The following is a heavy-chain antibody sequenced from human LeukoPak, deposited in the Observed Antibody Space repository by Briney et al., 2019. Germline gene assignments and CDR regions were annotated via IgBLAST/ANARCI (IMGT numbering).Heavy chain of an antibody. CDR3: ARWPPGYSYGSSAGHYYFDY. Sequence: SVKVSCKASGGTFSSYAISGVRQAPGQGLEWMGGIIPIFGTANYAQKFQGRVTITADESTSTAYMELSSLRSEDTAVYYCARWPPGYSYGSSAGHYYFDYWGQGTLVTVSS. CDR1: GGTFSSYA. J-gene: IGHJ4*02. CDR2: IIPIFGTA. D-gene: IGHD5-18*01. V-gene: IGHV1-69*01.